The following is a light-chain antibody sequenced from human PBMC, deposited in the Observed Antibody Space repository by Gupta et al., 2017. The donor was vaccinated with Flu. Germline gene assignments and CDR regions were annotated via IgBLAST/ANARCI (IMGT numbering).Light chain of an antibody. CDR3: QQYDGTPFT. V-gene: IGKV4-1*01. CDR1: QSVLYTSNNKNY. J-gene: IGKJ3*01. Sequence: DIVMTQSPDSLAVSLGERATINCKSSQSVLYTSNNKNYLAWYQQKPRQPPKLLIYWASTRESGVPDRFSGSGSGTDFTLTISGLQAEDVAVYYCQQYDGTPFTFGPGTKVDIK. CDR2: WAS.